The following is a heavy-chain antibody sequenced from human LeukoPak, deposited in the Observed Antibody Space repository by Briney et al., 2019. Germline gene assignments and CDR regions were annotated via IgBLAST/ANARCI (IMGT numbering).Heavy chain of an antibody. D-gene: IGHD3-10*01. V-gene: IGHV5-51*01. CDR1: GYSFTSYW. Sequence: GESLKISCKGSGYSFTSYWIGWVRQMPGKGLEWMGIIYPGDPDTRYSPSFQGQVTISADKSISTAYLQWSSLRASDTAMYYCARLWYGSGSSRYNWFDPWGQGTLVTVSS. CDR2: IYPGDPDT. J-gene: IGHJ5*02. CDR3: ARLWYGSGSSRYNWFDP.